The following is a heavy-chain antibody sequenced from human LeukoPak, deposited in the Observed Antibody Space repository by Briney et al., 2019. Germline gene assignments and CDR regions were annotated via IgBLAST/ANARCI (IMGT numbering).Heavy chain of an antibody. Sequence: PGGSLRLSCAASGFTFSSYSMNWVRQAPGKGLEWVSSISSSSSYIYYADSVKGRFTISRDNAKNSLYLQMNSLRAEDTAVYYCARIGLLSDASDIWGQGTMVTVSS. V-gene: IGHV3-21*01. CDR3: ARIGLLSDASDI. CDR2: ISSSSSYI. CDR1: GFTFSSYS. J-gene: IGHJ3*02. D-gene: IGHD3/OR15-3a*01.